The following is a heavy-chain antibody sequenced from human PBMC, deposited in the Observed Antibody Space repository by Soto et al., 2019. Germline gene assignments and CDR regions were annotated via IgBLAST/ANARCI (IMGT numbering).Heavy chain of an antibody. Sequence: GGSLRLSCAASGFTFSSYWMHWVRQAPGKGLVWVSRINSDGSSTSYADSVKGRFTISRDNAKNTLYLQMNSLRAEDTAVYYCARAYSSSSGEHYYYYGMDVWGQGTTVTVSS. CDR1: GFTFSSYW. V-gene: IGHV3-74*01. J-gene: IGHJ6*02. CDR3: ARAYSSSSGEHYYYYGMDV. CDR2: INSDGSST. D-gene: IGHD6-6*01.